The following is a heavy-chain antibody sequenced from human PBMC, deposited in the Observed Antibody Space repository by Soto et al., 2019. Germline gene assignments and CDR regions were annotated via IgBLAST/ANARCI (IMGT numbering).Heavy chain of an antibody. D-gene: IGHD6-19*01. J-gene: IGHJ4*02. V-gene: IGHV4-59*01. CDR1: GGSISSYY. CDR3: ARVDQWLGTYYFDY. CDR2: IYYSGST. Sequence: LSLTCTVSGGSISSYYWSWIRQPPGKGLEWIGYIYYSGSTTYNPSLKSRVTILEDTSKSQFSLKLSSVTAADTAVYYCARVDQWLGTYYFDYWGRGTLVTVSS.